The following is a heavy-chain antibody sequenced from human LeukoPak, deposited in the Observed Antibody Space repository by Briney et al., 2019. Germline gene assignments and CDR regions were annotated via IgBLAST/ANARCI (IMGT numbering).Heavy chain of an antibody. CDR1: GGTFSSYA. CDR2: IIPIFGTA. Sequence: ASVKVSCKASGGTFSSYAISWVRQAPGQGLEWMGGIIPIFGTANYAQKFQGRVTITADESTSTAYMELSSLRSEDTAVYYCARWVSYGMDVWGQGTTVTVSS. CDR3: ARWVSYGMDV. D-gene: IGHD4-23*01. V-gene: IGHV1-69*13. J-gene: IGHJ6*02.